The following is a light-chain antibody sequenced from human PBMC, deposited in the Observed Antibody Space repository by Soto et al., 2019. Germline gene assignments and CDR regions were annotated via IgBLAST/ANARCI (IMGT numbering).Light chain of an antibody. CDR1: QGISSW. Sequence: DILMTQSPSSVSASVGDRVTITCWASQGISSWLAWYQQLPGKAPKLLIYAACSLQSGVPSRYRGSGYRTDYTLTINSLQPEDVATYHCQQDNSSPRITFGGATKVEIK. J-gene: IGKJ4*01. CDR3: QQDNSSPRIT. V-gene: IGKV1-12*01. CDR2: AAC.